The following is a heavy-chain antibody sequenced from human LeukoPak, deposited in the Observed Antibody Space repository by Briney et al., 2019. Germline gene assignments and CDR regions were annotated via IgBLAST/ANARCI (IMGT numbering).Heavy chain of an antibody. V-gene: IGHV3-74*01. CDR1: GFTLSAHW. Sequence: GGSLRLSCAASGFTLSAHWMYWVRQDPGKGLVGVSRINPDGSYTSYADSVKGRFTISRDHAKNTLYLQMDSLRAEDTAVYYCVRDSSLLYWGQGALVIVSS. CDR3: VRDSSLLY. D-gene: IGHD6-13*01. J-gene: IGHJ4*02. CDR2: INPDGSYT.